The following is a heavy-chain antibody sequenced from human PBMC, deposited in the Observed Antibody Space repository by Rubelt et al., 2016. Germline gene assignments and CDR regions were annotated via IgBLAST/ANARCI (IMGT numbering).Heavy chain of an antibody. CDR3: ARQRYCSGGSCYPDY. CDR1: GYSFTSYW. V-gene: IGHV5-51*01. D-gene: IGHD2-15*01. J-gene: IGHJ4*02. CDR2: IYPGDSDT. Sequence: EVQLVQSGAEVKKPGESLKISCKGSGYSFTSYWIGWVRQMPGKGLEWMGIIYPGDSDTRYIPSFQGQSTISADKSINSAYLQWGSLKASDTAIYDCARQRYCSGGSCYPDYWGQGTLVTVSS.